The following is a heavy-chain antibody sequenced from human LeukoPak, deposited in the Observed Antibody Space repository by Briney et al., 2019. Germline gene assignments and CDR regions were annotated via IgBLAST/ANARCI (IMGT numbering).Heavy chain of an antibody. J-gene: IGHJ4*02. CDR1: GFNFDRYT. Sequence: GGSLRLSCATSGFNFDRYTIHWVRQAPGKGLEWVSLAGWAGGTTFYSDSVRGRFTISRDSGRKSVYLQMNSLRAEDTAVYYCAKDRAQGLVRGVLGYWGQGTLVTVSS. V-gene: IGHV3-43*01. CDR3: AKDRAQGLVRGVLGY. D-gene: IGHD3-10*01. CDR2: AGWAGGTT.